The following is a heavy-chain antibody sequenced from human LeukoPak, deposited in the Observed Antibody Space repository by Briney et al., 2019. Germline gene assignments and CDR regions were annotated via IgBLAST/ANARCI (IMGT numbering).Heavy chain of an antibody. D-gene: IGHD3-3*01. CDR1: GFTFSSYA. V-gene: IGHV3-23*01. CDR3: ARDYDFWSGYADY. Sequence: GGSLRLSCAASGFTFSSYAMSWVRQAPGKGLEWVSAISGSGGSTYYADSVKGRFTISRDNSKNTLYLQMNSLRAEDTAVYYCARDYDFWSGYADYWGQGTLVTVSS. J-gene: IGHJ4*02. CDR2: ISGSGGST.